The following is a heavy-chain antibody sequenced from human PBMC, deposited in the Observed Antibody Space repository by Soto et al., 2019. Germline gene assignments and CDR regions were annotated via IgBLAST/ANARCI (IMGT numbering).Heavy chain of an antibody. Sequence: GGSLRLSCAASGFTFSNYAMTWVRQAPGKGLEWVSCMSGSGGSTYYADSVRGRFTISRENSKNTLSLQMNNLRVEDTAVYYCAKDREYSSGYGLDSWGQGTLVTVSS. J-gene: IGHJ4*02. CDR1: GFTFSNYA. V-gene: IGHV3-23*01. CDR2: MSGSGGST. CDR3: AKDREYSSGYGLDS. D-gene: IGHD5-18*01.